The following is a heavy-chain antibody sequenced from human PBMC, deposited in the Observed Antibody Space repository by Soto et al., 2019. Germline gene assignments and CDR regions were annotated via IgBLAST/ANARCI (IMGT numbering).Heavy chain of an antibody. CDR3: ERVSYYYDSSGYYYDY. Sequence: GGSLRLSCAASGFTFSSYDMHWVRQATGKGLEWVSAIGTAGDTYYPGSVKGRFTISRENAKNSLYLQMNSLRAGDTAVYYCERVSYYYDSSGYYYDYWGQGTLVTVSS. CDR2: IGTAGDT. J-gene: IGHJ4*02. CDR1: GFTFSSYD. D-gene: IGHD3-22*01. V-gene: IGHV3-13*01.